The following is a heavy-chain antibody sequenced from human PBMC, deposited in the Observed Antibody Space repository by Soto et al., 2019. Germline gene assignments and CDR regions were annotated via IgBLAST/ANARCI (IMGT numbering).Heavy chain of an antibody. CDR2: ISGSGDKT. CDR3: AKERFEGGSNGMDV. J-gene: IGHJ6*02. Sequence: EVQLLESGGGLVQPGGSLRLSCAASGFTFSSYAISWVRQAPGKGLEWISSISGSGDKTYYAASVKGRFTISRDYSKNTVYVQMNSLRAEDTAVYYCAKERFEGGSNGMDVWGQGTTVTASS. V-gene: IGHV3-23*01. D-gene: IGHD3-9*01. CDR1: GFTFSSYA.